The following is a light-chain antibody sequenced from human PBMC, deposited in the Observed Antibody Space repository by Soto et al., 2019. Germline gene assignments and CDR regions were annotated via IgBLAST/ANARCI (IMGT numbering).Light chain of an antibody. CDR1: SSDVGGYKY. Sequence: QSVLTQPASVSGSPGQSITISCTGTSSDVGGYKYVSWYQQYPGEAPKLMIYDVSNRPSGVSNRFSGSKSGNTASLTISGLQAEDEADYYCSSYTSSSTRVFGTGTKLTVL. CDR3: SSYTSSSTRV. CDR2: DVS. J-gene: IGLJ1*01. V-gene: IGLV2-14*01.